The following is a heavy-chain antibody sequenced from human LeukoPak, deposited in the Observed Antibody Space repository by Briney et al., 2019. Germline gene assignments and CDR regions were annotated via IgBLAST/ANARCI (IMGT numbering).Heavy chain of an antibody. CDR2: INHSGST. Sequence: SETLSLTCAVYGGSFSGYYWSWIRQPPGKGLQWIGEINHSGSTNYNPALKSRVTISADTSKNQFSLKLSSVTAADTAVYYCARDLYGGSDSSGYFYPFDYWGQGTLVTVSS. J-gene: IGHJ4*02. V-gene: IGHV4-34*01. CDR3: ARDLYGGSDSSGYFYPFDY. D-gene: IGHD3-22*01. CDR1: GGSFSGYY.